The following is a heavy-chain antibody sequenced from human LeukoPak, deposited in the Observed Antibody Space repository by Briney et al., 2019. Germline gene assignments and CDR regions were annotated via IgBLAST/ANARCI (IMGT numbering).Heavy chain of an antibody. Sequence: SETLSLTCTVSGGSISSGGYYWRWIRQHPGKSLEWIGYIYYSGSTYYNPSLKSRVTISVDTSKNQFSLKLSSVTAADTAVYYCASYCSGGSCYSYRQYFQHWGQGTLVTVSS. CDR2: IYYSGST. CDR3: ASYCSGGSCYSYRQYFQH. CDR1: GGSISSGGYY. V-gene: IGHV4-31*03. D-gene: IGHD2-15*01. J-gene: IGHJ1*01.